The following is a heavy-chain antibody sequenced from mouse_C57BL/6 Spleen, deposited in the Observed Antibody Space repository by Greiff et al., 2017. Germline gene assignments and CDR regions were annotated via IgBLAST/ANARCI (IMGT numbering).Heavy chain of an antibody. D-gene: IGHD1-1*01. CDR3: ARQFITTAPGVAY. V-gene: IGHV1-54*01. J-gene: IGHJ3*01. CDR1: GYAFTNYL. Sequence: QDQLQQSGAELVRPGTSVKVSCKASGYAFTNYLIEWVKQRPGQGLEWIGVINPGSGGTNYNEKFKGKATLTADKSSSTAYMQLSSLTSEDSAVYFCARQFITTAPGVAYWGQGTLVTVSA. CDR2: INPGSGGT.